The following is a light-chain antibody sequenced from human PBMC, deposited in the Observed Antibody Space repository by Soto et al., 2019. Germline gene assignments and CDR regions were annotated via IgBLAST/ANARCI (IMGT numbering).Light chain of an antibody. Sequence: QSALTQPRSVSGSPGKSVTIPCTETSSDVGAYNFVSWYQQHPGKAPKLIIYDVTKWPSGVPDRFSGSKSGNTASLTISGLQAEDEADYYCCSYAGSYTHVFGTGTKLTVL. V-gene: IGLV2-11*01. CDR2: DVT. CDR1: SSDVGAYNF. CDR3: CSYAGSYTHV. J-gene: IGLJ1*01.